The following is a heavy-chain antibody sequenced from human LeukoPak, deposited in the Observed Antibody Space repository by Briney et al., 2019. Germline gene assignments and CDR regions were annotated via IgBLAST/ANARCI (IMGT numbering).Heavy chain of an antibody. V-gene: IGHV3-7*01. CDR3: ARVKAAANYYYYGMDV. CDR1: GFTFSSYG. Sequence: GGSLRLSCAASGFTFSSYGMSWVRQAPGKGLEWVANIKQDGSEKYYVDSVKGRFTISRDNAKNSLYLQMNSLRAEDTAVYYCARVKAAANYYYYGMDVWGQGTTVTVSS. D-gene: IGHD6-13*01. J-gene: IGHJ6*02. CDR2: IKQDGSEK.